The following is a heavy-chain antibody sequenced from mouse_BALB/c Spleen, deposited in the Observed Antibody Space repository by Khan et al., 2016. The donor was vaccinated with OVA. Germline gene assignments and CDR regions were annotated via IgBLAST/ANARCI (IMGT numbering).Heavy chain of an antibody. D-gene: IGHD1-1*01. CDR3: ARDYGSLYWFFDV. V-gene: IGHV3-5*02. CDR1: GISITSGNYR. J-gene: IGHJ1*01. CDR2: IYYSGTV. Sequence: EVELVESGPGLVKPSQTVSLTCTVTGISITSGNYRWSWIRQFPGNKLEWIGNIYYSGTVTYNPSLTSRTTITRDTSKNQFFLEMNSLTAEDTATYCCARDYGSLYWFFDVWGAGTTVTVSS.